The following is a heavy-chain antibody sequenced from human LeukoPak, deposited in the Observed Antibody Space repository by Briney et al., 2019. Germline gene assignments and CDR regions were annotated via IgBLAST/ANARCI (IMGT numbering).Heavy chain of an antibody. J-gene: IGHJ4*02. CDR3: ASGCSNYDSSGYGFDH. CDR1: GFTFSHYA. Sequence: GGSLRLSCEASGFTFSHYAIHRVRQAPGKGLEWVAVISYDGRYKLYADSGKGRFTLSRDNSKTTLSLQMNILRPEDTAVYYWASGCSNYDSSGYGFDHWCQGTLVTVSA. CDR2: ISYDGRYK. D-gene: IGHD3-22*01. V-gene: IGHV3-30-3*01.